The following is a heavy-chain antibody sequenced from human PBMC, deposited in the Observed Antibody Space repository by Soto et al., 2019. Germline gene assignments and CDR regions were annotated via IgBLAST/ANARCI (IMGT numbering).Heavy chain of an antibody. V-gene: IGHV4-59*01. CDR2: IYYSGST. D-gene: IGHD6-13*01. CDR3: ARAAGIAAAGPKPRHFEY. J-gene: IGHJ4*02. Sequence: SETLSLTCPVSGCSISSYYWSWIRQPPGKGLEWIGYIYYSGSTNYNPSLKSRVTISVDTSKNQFSLKLSSVTAADPAVYYCARAAGIAAAGPKPRHFEYWGQGTLVSVSS. CDR1: GCSISSYY.